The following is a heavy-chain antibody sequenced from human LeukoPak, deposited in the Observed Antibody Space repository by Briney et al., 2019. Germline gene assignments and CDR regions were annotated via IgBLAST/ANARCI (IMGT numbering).Heavy chain of an antibody. V-gene: IGHV1-8*01. Sequence: ASVKVSCKASGYTFTSYDINWVRQATGQGLEWMGWMNPNSGNTGYAQKFQGRVTMTEDTSTDTAYMELSSLRSEDTAVYYCATGPLGGLSWNWLDPWGQGTLVTVSS. CDR1: GYTFTSYD. CDR3: ATGPLGGLSWNWLDP. CDR2: MNPNSGNT. D-gene: IGHD3-16*02. J-gene: IGHJ5*02.